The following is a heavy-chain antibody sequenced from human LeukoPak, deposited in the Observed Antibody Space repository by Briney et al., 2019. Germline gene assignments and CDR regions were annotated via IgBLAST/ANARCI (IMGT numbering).Heavy chain of an antibody. D-gene: IGHD2-15*01. V-gene: IGHV1-69*13. CDR3: ARSKVDDAFDI. CDR1: GGTFSSYA. Sequence: GASVKVSRKASGGTFSSYAISWVRQAPGQGLEWMGGIIPIFGTANYAQKFQGRVTITADESTSTAYMELSSLRSEDTAVYYCARSKVDDAFDIWGQGTMVTVSS. CDR2: IIPIFGTA. J-gene: IGHJ3*02.